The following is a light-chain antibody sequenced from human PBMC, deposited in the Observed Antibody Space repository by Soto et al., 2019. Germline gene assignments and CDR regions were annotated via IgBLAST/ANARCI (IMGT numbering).Light chain of an antibody. V-gene: IGKV1-39*01. CDR2: AAS. J-gene: IGKJ2*01. Sequence: DIQMTQSPSSLSASVGDRVTITCRASQSISSYLNWYQQKPGKAPKLLIYAASSLQSGVPSRFSGSGSGTDFTLTISILQPEDFATYSCQQRYSTPQSTFGQGTKLEIK. CDR3: QQRYSTPQST. CDR1: QSISSY.